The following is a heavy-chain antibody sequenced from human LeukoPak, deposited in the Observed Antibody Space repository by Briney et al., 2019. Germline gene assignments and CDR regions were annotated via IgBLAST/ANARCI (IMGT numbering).Heavy chain of an antibody. CDR3: ASLGPRRERLSPWLD. CDR1: GGTFSSYA. CDR2: IIPIFGTA. Sequence: GSSVKVSCKASGGTFSSYAISWVRQAHGQGLEWMGGIIPIFGTANYAQKFQGRVTITADESTSTAYMELSSLRSEDTAVYYCASLGPRRERLSPWLDWGQGTLVTVSS. J-gene: IGHJ4*02. V-gene: IGHV1-69*01. D-gene: IGHD3-3*01.